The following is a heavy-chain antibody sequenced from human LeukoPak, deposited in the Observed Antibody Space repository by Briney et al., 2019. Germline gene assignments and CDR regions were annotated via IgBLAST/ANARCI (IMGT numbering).Heavy chain of an antibody. CDR3: ATDLATAMVKDQSNY. Sequence: ASVKVSCKVSGYTLTELSIHWVRQAPGKGLEWMGGFDPEYGEIICAQKFQGRVTMTEDTSTDTAYMELSSLRSEDTAMYYCATDLATAMVKDQSNYWGQGTLVTVSS. CDR2: FDPEYGEI. J-gene: IGHJ4*02. CDR1: GYTLTELS. V-gene: IGHV1-24*01. D-gene: IGHD5-18*01.